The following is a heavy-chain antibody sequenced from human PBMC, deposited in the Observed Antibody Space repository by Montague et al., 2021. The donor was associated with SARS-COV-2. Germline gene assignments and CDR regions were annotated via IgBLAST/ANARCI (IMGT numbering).Heavy chain of an antibody. D-gene: IGHD5-12*01. CDR1: GFSLDTRGAG. CDR3: AHGEEDNNGYSWFDP. Sequence: VKPTQTFTLICSFSGFSLDTRGAGVAWIRQPPGKALEWLGTIYWNDCKHYNSSLKSRLSMSKDTSKNQVVLILTDVDPADTATYFCAHGEEDNNGYSWFDPWGQGTLVTVSS. CDR2: IYWNDCK. V-gene: IGHV2-5*01. J-gene: IGHJ5*02.